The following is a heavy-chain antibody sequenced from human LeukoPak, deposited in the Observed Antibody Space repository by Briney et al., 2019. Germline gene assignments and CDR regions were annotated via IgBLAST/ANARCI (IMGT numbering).Heavy chain of an antibody. D-gene: IGHD2-2*01. J-gene: IGHJ4*02. CDR1: GFTFSSYG. CDR3: VKDSVVGAVY. V-gene: IGHV3-30*02. CDR2: IRYDGSNK. Sequence: GGPLRLSCAASGFTFSSYGMHWGRQAPGKGLEWVAFIRYDGSNKYYADSVKGRFTIARDNSKNTLYLHMNSVRAEDTAVYYCVKDSVVGAVYWGQGTLVTVSS.